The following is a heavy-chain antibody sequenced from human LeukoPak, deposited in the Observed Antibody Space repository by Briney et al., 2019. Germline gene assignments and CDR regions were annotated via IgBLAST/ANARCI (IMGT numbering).Heavy chain of an antibody. V-gene: IGHV4-31*03. D-gene: IGHD3-10*01. CDR1: GGSISSGGYY. CDR2: IYYSGST. Sequence: SETLSLTCTVSGGSISSGGYYWSWIRQHPGKGLEWIGYIYYSGSTYYNPSLKSRVTISVDTSKNQFSLKLSSVTAADTAVYYCARDGQQGRGIVTYFDYWGQGTLVTVSS. CDR3: ARDGQQGRGIVTYFDY. J-gene: IGHJ4*02.